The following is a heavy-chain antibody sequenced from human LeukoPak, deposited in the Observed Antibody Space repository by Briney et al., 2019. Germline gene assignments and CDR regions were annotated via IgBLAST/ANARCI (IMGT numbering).Heavy chain of an antibody. J-gene: IGHJ4*02. V-gene: IGHV4-39*01. D-gene: IGHD3-10*01. CDR3: ASNFGSGSLDY. CDR2: IYYGGNT. Sequence: PAETQSLTCTVSGGSISSSSHFWGWIRQPPGKGLEWIGNIYYGGNTYYNPSLKSRVTISVDTSKNQFSLNLNSVTAADTAVYYCASNFGSGSLDYWGQGTLVPVSS. CDR1: GGSISSSSHF.